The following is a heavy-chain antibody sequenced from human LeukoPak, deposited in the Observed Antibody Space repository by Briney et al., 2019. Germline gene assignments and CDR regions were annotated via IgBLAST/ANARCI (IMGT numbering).Heavy chain of an antibody. D-gene: IGHD2-2*01. CDR1: GYILSGYY. CDR3: ARDVWNIVVVPAAILSQENWFDP. J-gene: IGHJ5*02. CDR2: INPNTGDT. Sequence: ASVKVSCKASGYILSGYYMHWVRQAPGQGLEWLGWINPNTGDTNYAQKFQGRVTMTRDTSISTAYMELSRLRSDDTAVYYCARDVWNIVVVPAAILSQENWFDPWGQGTLVTVSS. V-gene: IGHV1-2*02.